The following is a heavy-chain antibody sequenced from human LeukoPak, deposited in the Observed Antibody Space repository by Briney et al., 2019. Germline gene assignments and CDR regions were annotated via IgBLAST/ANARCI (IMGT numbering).Heavy chain of an antibody. D-gene: IGHD4-17*01. J-gene: IGHJ4*02. CDR1: GFTFSSYW. Sequence: PGGSLRLSCAASGFTFSSYWMAWVRQAPGKGLEWVANVKQDGSERYYVESVKGRLTISRDNAKNSLYLQMNSLRAEDTAVYYCARDSYGQPLYYFDYWGQGTLVTVSS. CDR3: ARDSYGQPLYYFDY. V-gene: IGHV3-7*01. CDR2: VKQDGSER.